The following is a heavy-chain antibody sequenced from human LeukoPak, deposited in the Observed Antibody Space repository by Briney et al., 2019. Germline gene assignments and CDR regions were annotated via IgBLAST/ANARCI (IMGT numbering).Heavy chain of an antibody. V-gene: IGHV3-53*01. CDR2: IYSGGST. CDR3: ARDLNYDSAY. J-gene: IGHJ4*02. CDR1: GFTVSSNY. D-gene: IGHD3-22*01. Sequence: PGGSLRLSCAASGFTVSSNYMSWVRQAPGKGLEWVSVIYSGGSTYYADSVKGRFTISRDSSKNTVYLQMNSLRAEDTAVYYCARDLNYDSAYWGQGTLVTVSS.